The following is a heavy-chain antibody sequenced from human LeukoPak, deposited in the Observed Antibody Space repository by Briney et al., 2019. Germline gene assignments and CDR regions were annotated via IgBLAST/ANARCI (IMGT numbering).Heavy chain of an antibody. J-gene: IGHJ4*02. Sequence: GGSLRLSCAVSGITLSNYGMSWVRQAPGKGREWVAGISDSGGSTNYADSVRGRFTISRDNPKNTLYRQMNSLRAEDTAVYFCARRGVVIRVILVGFHKEAFYFDSWGQGALVTVSS. CDR3: ARRGVVIRVILVGFHKEAFYFDS. D-gene: IGHD3-22*01. CDR1: GITLSNYG. V-gene: IGHV3-23*01. CDR2: ISDSGGST.